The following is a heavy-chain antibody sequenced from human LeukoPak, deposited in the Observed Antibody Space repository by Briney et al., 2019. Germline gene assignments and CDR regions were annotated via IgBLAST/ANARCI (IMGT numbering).Heavy chain of an antibody. D-gene: IGHD5-12*01. CDR1: GFTFSSYW. Sequence: GGSLRLSCAASGFTFSSYWMSWVRQAPGKGLEWVANIKQDGSEKYYVDSVKGRFTISRDNAKNSLYLQMNSLRAEDTAVYYCAREFIVATICYFDYWGQGTLVTVSS. V-gene: IGHV3-7*01. CDR2: IKQDGSEK. CDR3: AREFIVATICYFDY. J-gene: IGHJ4*02.